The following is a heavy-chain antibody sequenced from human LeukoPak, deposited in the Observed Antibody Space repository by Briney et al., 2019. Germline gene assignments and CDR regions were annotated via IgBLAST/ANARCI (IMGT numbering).Heavy chain of an antibody. D-gene: IGHD1-26*01. CDR2: ISYDGSNK. CDR1: GFTFRDYV. V-gene: IGHV3-30*18. Sequence: PGGSLRLSCAASGFTFRDYVMNWVRQAPGKGLEWVAVISYDGSNKYYADSVKGRFTNSRDNSKNTLYLQMNSLRAEDTAVYYCAKSAPYSGSYSFDYWGQGALVTVSS. CDR3: AKSAPYSGSYSFDY. J-gene: IGHJ4*02.